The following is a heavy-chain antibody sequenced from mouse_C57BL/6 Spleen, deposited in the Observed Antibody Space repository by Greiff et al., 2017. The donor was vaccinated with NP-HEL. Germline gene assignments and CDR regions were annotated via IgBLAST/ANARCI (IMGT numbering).Heavy chain of an antibody. V-gene: IGHV1-80*01. J-gene: IGHJ2*01. CDR3: ARPELGQNYFDY. Sequence: QVQLQQSGAELVKPGASVKISCKASGYAFSSYWMNWVKQRPGKGLEWIGQIYPGDGDTNYNGKFKGKATLTADKSSSTAYMQLSSLTSEDSAVYFCARPELGQNYFDYWGQGTTLTVSS. D-gene: IGHD4-1*01. CDR1: GYAFSSYW. CDR2: IYPGDGDT.